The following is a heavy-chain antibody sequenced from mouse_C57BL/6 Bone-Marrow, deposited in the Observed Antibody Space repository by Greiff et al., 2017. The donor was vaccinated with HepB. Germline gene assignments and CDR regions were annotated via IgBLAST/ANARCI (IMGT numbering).Heavy chain of an antibody. CDR3: AISHPYFSNYEGFCDY. J-gene: IGHJ2*01. D-gene: IGHD2-5*01. CDR2: IRNKANGYTT. Sequence: EVQGVESGGGLVQPGGSLSLSCAASGFTFTDYYMSWVRQPPGKALEWLGFIRNKANGYTTEYSASVKGRFTISRDNSQNILYLQMNALRAEDSATYYCAISHPYFSNYEGFCDYWGQGTTLTVSS. CDR1: GFTFTDYY. V-gene: IGHV7-3*01.